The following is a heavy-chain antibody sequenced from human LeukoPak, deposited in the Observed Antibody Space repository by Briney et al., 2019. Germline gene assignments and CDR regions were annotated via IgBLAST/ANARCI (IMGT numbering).Heavy chain of an antibody. CDR2: ISSSCSTI. CDR3: ARDREMATLKGDYSFDY. V-gene: IGHV3-48*03. Sequence: PGGSLRLSCAASGFTFSSYEMNWVRQAPGKGLEGVSYISSSCSTIYYADSVKGRFTISRDNAKNSLYLQMNSLRAEDTAVYYCARDREMATLKGDYSFDYWGQGTLGTVSS. CDR1: GFTFSSYE. J-gene: IGHJ4*02. D-gene: IGHD5-24*01.